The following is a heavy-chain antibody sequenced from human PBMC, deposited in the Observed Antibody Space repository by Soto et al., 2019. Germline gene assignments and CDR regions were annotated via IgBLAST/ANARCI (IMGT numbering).Heavy chain of an antibody. V-gene: IGHV3-9*01. CDR3: AKEVGASLRDAFDI. Sequence: GGSLRLSCAASGFTFDDYAMHWVRQAPGKGLEWVSGISWNSGSIGYADSVKGRFTISRDNAKNSLYLQMNSLRAEDTALYYCAKEVGASLRDAFDIWGQGTMVTVSS. CDR2: ISWNSGSI. J-gene: IGHJ3*02. D-gene: IGHD1-26*01. CDR1: GFTFDDYA.